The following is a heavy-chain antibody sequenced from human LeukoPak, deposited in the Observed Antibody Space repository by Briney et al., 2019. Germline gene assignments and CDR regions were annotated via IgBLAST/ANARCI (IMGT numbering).Heavy chain of an antibody. J-gene: IGHJ5*02. CDR1: GYSFTGYF. Sequence: ASVKVSCKTSGYSFTGYFIHWVRQAPGQGLEWMGRINPNTGDTDYAQNFRGRVTMTRDTSIGTAYMELSRLRFDDTAVYYCARESLESGGGRWFDPWGQGTLVTVSS. CDR2: INPNTGDT. V-gene: IGHV1-2*06. CDR3: ARESLESGGGRWFDP. D-gene: IGHD5-12*01.